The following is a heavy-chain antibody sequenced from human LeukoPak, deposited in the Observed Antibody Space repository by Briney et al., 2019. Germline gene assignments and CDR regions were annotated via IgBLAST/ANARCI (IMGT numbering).Heavy chain of an antibody. Sequence: GASVKVSCKASGYTFTSYAISWVRQAPGQGLEWMGGIIPIFGTANYAQKFQGRVTITADESTSTAYMELSSLRSEDTAVYYCARDRLSLRVRYSSSWLPLGYWGQGTLVTVSS. D-gene: IGHD6-13*01. CDR3: ARDRLSLRVRYSSSWLPLGY. CDR1: GYTFTSYA. J-gene: IGHJ4*02. CDR2: IIPIFGTA. V-gene: IGHV1-69*13.